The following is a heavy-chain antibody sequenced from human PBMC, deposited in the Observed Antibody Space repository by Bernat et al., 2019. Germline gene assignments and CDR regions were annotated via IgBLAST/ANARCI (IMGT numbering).Heavy chain of an antibody. V-gene: IGHV3-23*04. CDR2: ISGSGGST. J-gene: IGHJ3*02. Sequence: EVQLVESGGGLVQPGGSLRLSCAASGFTFSSYAMSWVRQAPGKGLEWVSAISGSGGSTYYADSVKGRFTISRDNSKNTLYLQMNSLRAEDTAVYYCAKDQDLQQWLVLAFDIWGQGTMVTVSS. CDR1: GFTFSSYA. D-gene: IGHD6-19*01. CDR3: AKDQDLQQWLVLAFDI.